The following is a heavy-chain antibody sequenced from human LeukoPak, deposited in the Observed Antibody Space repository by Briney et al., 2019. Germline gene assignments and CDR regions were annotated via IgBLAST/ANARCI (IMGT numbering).Heavy chain of an antibody. CDR2: ITGSGGST. CDR3: AKDTRRFLEWLFFDY. Sequence: PGGSLRLSCTASGFTFNNYAMTWVRQAPGKGLEWVSAITGSGGSTYYADSVKGRFTISRDNSKNTLYLQMNSLRAEDTAVYYCAKDTRRFLEWLFFDYWGQGTLVTVSS. V-gene: IGHV3-23*01. D-gene: IGHD3-3*01. CDR1: GFTFNNYA. J-gene: IGHJ4*02.